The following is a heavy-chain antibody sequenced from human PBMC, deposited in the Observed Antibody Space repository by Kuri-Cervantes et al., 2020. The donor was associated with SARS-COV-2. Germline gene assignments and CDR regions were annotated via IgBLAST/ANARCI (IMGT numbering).Heavy chain of an antibody. CDR1: GFTFSSYS. CDR2: IYSGGST. V-gene: IGHV3-23*03. D-gene: IGHD2-15*01. J-gene: IGHJ1*01. Sequence: GESLKISCAASGFTFSSYSMNWVRQAPGKGLEWVSVIYSGGSTYYADSVKGRFTISRDNSKNTLYLQMNSLRAEDTAVYYCAKDPPLLRYFQHWGQGTLVTVSS. CDR3: AKDPPLLRYFQH.